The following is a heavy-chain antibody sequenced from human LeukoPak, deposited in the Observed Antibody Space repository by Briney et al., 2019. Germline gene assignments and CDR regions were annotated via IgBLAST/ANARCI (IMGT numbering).Heavy chain of an antibody. Sequence: KHSQTLSRTCSISGVSVSSNSAAWHWIRQSPSRGLEWLGRTYYRSKWYNDYAVSVKSRITINPDTSKNQFSLQLNSVTPEDTAVYYCARAIIVVVTEYYFDYWGQGTLVTVSS. D-gene: IGHD2-21*02. J-gene: IGHJ4*02. CDR2: TYYRSKWYN. CDR3: ARAIIVVVTEYYFDY. CDR1: GVSVSSNSAA. V-gene: IGHV6-1*01.